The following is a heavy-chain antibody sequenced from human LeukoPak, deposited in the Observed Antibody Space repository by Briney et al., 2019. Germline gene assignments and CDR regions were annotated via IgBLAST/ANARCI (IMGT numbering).Heavy chain of an antibody. V-gene: IGHV4-59*08. CDR3: ARGVGQWLWYFDL. Sequence: SETLSLTCTVSGGSLSSYYWSWIRQPPGRGLEWIGYIYYSGSTNYNPSLKSRVTISVDTSKNQFSLKLSSVTAADTAVYYCARGVGQWLWYFDLWGRGTLVTVSS. CDR1: GGSLSSYY. CDR2: IYYSGST. J-gene: IGHJ2*01. D-gene: IGHD6-19*01.